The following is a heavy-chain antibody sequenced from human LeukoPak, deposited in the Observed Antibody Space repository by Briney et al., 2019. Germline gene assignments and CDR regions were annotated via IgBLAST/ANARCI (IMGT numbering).Heavy chain of an antibody. Sequence: SSETLSLTCAVYGGSFSGYYWSWIRQPPGKGLEWIGEINNSGSTNYNPSLKSRVTILVDTSKNQFSLKLNSVTAADTAVYYCARRLAGTIDYWGQGTLVTVSS. V-gene: IGHV4-34*01. CDR1: GGSFSGYY. D-gene: IGHD6-19*01. CDR3: ARRLAGTIDY. J-gene: IGHJ4*02. CDR2: INNSGST.